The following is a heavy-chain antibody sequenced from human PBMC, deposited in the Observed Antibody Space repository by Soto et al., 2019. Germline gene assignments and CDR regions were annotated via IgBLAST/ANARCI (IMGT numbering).Heavy chain of an antibody. J-gene: IGHJ4*02. V-gene: IGHV3-48*02. CDR3: ARVEVTIFGVGNFDY. CDR1: GFTFSSYS. D-gene: IGHD3-3*01. CDR2: ISSSSSTI. Sequence: PGGSLRLSCAASGFTFSSYSMNWVRQAPGKGLEWVSYISSSSSTIYYADSVKGRFTISRDNAKNSLYLQMNSLRDEDTAVYYCARVEVTIFGVGNFDYWGQGTLVTVSS.